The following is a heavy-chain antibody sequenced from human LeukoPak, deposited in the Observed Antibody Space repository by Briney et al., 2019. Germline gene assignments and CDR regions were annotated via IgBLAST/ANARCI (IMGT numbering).Heavy chain of an antibody. V-gene: IGHV3-15*01. Sequence: GGSVRLSCAASGLTFSNAWMSWARHAPGKGLEWVGRIKSKTDGGTPDYAAPVKDRFTISRDDSKNALYLQMNSLKTEDTAVYYCTPEYYRYGYNYWRQGHVLLVSS. D-gene: IGHD5-18*01. J-gene: IGHJ4*02. CDR1: GLTFSNAW. CDR3: TPEYYRYGYNY. CDR2: IKSKTDGGTP.